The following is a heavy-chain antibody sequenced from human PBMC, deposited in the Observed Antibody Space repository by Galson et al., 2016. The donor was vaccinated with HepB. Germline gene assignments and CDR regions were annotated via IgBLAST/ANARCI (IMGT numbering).Heavy chain of an antibody. V-gene: IGHV3-48*02. D-gene: IGHD6-19*01. Sequence: SLRLSCAASGFTFSSYSMNWVRQAPGKGLEWVSYITSSGSTTYYADSVKGRFTISRDNAKNSLYLQMNSLRDEDTAMYYCARVRGSGWYRDYWGQGTLVTVSS. CDR2: ITSSGSTT. CDR1: GFTFSSYS. CDR3: ARVRGSGWYRDY. J-gene: IGHJ4*02.